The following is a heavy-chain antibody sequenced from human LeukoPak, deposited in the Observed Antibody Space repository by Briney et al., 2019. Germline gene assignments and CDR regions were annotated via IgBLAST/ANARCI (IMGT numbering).Heavy chain of an antibody. V-gene: IGHV3-48*03. Sequence: PGGSLRLSCAASGFTFSTYEMNWVRQAPGKGLEWVSYITTSGNCIYYADSVKGRFTISRDNTKNSLYLQMSSLRAEDTAVYYCARGGSVSYYFDYWGQGTLVTVSS. D-gene: IGHD1-26*01. J-gene: IGHJ4*02. CDR1: GFTFSTYE. CDR2: ITTSGNCI. CDR3: ARGGSVSYYFDY.